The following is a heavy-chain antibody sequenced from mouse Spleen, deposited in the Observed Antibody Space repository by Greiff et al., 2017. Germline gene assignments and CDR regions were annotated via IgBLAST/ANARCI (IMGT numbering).Heavy chain of an antibody. Sequence: VQLQQSGPELVKPGASVKMSCKASGYTFTSYVMHWVKQKPGQGLEWIGYINPYNDGTKYNEKFKGKATLTSDKSSSTAYMELSSLTSEDSAVYYCARLTARALYAMDYWGQGTSVTVSS. J-gene: IGHJ4*01. CDR3: ARLTARALYAMDY. CDR1: GYTFTSYV. CDR2: INPYNDGT. V-gene: IGHV1-14*01. D-gene: IGHD3-2*01.